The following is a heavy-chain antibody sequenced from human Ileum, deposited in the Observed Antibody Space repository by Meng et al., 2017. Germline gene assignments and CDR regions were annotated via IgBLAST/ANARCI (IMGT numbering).Heavy chain of an antibody. V-gene: IGHV3-15*01. CDR2: IKSKSSGGTT. J-gene: IGHJ4*02. CDR1: GFGFTGTW. D-gene: IGHD3-10*01. Sequence: GGSRRPSCAASGFGFTGTWLSWVRQVPGKGLEWVGRIKSKSSGGTTDYISPVKGRFTISRDDSKATLYLQMNSLKTEDSGVYYCTADRFGSGSYYFSFWGQGTLVTVSS. CDR3: TADRFGSGSYYFSF.